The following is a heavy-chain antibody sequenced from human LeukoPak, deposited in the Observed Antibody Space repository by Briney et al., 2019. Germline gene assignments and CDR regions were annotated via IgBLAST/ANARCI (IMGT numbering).Heavy chain of an antibody. CDR3: AKADGSYKTLIDY. Sequence: GGSLRLSCAASGFTFSICAMNWVRQAPGKGLEWVSGISGSGGSTYYADSVKGRFTISRDSSKNTVYLQMNSLRAEDTAVYYCAKADGSYKTLIDYWGQGTLVSVSS. D-gene: IGHD3-10*01. V-gene: IGHV3-23*01. CDR1: GFTFSICA. CDR2: ISGSGGST. J-gene: IGHJ4*02.